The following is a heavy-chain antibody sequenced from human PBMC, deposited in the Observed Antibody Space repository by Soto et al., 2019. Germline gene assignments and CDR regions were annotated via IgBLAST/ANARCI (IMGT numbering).Heavy chain of an antibody. D-gene: IGHD3-16*01. V-gene: IGHV6-1*01. J-gene: IGHJ3*01. CDR3: AGGIALDG. CDR2: TYYRSKWFH. Sequence: QGQLQQSGPGLVKPSQTLSLTCAISGDSVSSDITSWNWIRQSPSRGLEWLGRTYYRSKWFHDYEQLGKSRITITPATSKNQSSLELNSMTPEDTAVYYCAGGIALDGWGKGTVVTSLQ. CDR1: GDSVSSDITS.